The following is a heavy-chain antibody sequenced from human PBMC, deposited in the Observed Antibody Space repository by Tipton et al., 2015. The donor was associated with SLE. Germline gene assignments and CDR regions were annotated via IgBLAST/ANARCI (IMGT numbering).Heavy chain of an antibody. D-gene: IGHD6-19*01. V-gene: IGHV4-59*01. Sequence: TLSLTCSVSGGSITNSYWTWIRQPPGKRLEWIGAIFYTGSTHYNPSLTSRATISVDTSKNHFSLRLSSVTAADTAVYYCARGTGWESAFDFWGQGTLVTVSS. CDR2: IFYTGST. J-gene: IGHJ4*02. CDR3: ARGTGWESAFDF. CDR1: GGSITNSY.